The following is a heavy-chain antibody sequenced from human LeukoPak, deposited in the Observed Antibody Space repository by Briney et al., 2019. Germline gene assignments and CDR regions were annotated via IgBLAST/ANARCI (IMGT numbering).Heavy chain of an antibody. J-gene: IGHJ4*02. CDR3: APRSTFDYGDPTRPFDY. CDR1: GYTFTSYY. V-gene: IGHV1-46*01. Sequence: ASVKVSCKASGYTFTSYYMHWVRQAPGQGLEWMGIINPSGGSTSYAQKFQGRVTMTRDTSTSTVYMELSSLRSEDTAVYYCAPRSTFDYGDPTRPFDYWGQGTLVTVSS. D-gene: IGHD4-17*01. CDR2: INPSGGST.